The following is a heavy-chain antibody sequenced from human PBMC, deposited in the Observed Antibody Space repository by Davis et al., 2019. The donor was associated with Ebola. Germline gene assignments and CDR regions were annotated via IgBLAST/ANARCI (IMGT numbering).Heavy chain of an antibody. D-gene: IGHD3-22*01. CDR3: ARSYYYDSSGYYYPTPFDY. Sequence: GSLRLSCTVSGGSISSYYWSWIRQPPGKGLEWIGYIYYSGSTNYHPSLKSRVTISVDTSKNPFSLKLNSVTAADTAVYDCARSYYYDSSGYYYPTPFDYWGQGTLVTVSS. J-gene: IGHJ4*02. CDR2: IYYSGST. CDR1: GGSISSYY. V-gene: IGHV4-59*08.